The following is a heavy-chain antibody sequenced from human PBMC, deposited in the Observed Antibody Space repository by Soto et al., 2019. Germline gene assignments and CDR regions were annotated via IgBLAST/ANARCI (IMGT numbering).Heavy chain of an antibody. CDR1: GLNFDDFA. CDR3: ANGRYDFWSPYYFDS. J-gene: IGHJ4*02. Sequence: GGSLRLSCVGTGLNFDDFAMHWVRQAPGKGLEWVAGITWNSRVLAYADSVKGRFTISRDNARNSLYLQMDSLRDDDTALYYSANGRYDFWSPYYFDSWGQGTLVTVSS. CDR2: ITWNSRVL. V-gene: IGHV3-9*01. D-gene: IGHD3-3*01.